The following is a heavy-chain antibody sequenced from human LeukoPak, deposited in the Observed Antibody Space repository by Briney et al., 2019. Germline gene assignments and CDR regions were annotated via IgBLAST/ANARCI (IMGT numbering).Heavy chain of an antibody. CDR1: GFTFRSYW. D-gene: IGHD5-12*01. J-gene: IGHJ4*02. Sequence: VGSLRLSCAASGFTFRSYWMSWVRQAPGKGLEWVANISQGGSVKYYVDSVKGRFTISRDDAKNSLYVQMNSLRDEDTAVYYCARVGYSGWNLEYWGQGTLVTVSS. CDR3: ARVGYSGWNLEY. CDR2: ISQGGSVK. V-gene: IGHV3-7*01.